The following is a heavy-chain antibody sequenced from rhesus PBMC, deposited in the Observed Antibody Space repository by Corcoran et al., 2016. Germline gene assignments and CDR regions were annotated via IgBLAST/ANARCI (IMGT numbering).Heavy chain of an antibody. CDR1: GYSISSGYD. CDR3: AREDRYSGEYFEF. V-gene: IGHV4-76*01. J-gene: IGHJ1*01. D-gene: IGHD6-25*01. Sequence: QVQLQESGPGVVKPSETLSLTCAVSGYSISSGYDWSWIRQPPGKGLEWIGYIYGNSGSTNYNPSLKNRVTISKDTSKNQFSLKLSSVTAADTAVYYCAREDRYSGEYFEFWGQGALVTVSS. CDR2: IYGNSGST.